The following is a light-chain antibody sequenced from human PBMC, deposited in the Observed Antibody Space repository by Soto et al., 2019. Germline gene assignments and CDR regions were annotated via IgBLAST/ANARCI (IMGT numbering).Light chain of an antibody. CDR2: SAS. CDR3: QQFNNWPPLT. J-gene: IGKJ4*01. Sequence: EVVMTQSPATLSVSPGERATLSCRASQFVSTNLAWYQQKPGQAPRLLIYSASTRATGIPARFSGSGSGTEFTLTISSVQSEDSAVYYCQQFNNWPPLTFGGGTKVEI. CDR1: QFVSTN. V-gene: IGKV3-15*01.